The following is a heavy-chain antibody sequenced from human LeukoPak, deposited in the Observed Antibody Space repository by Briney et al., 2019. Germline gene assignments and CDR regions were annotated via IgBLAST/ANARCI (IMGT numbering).Heavy chain of an antibody. V-gene: IGHV3-21*01. CDR2: MSSSSSYL. J-gene: IGHJ3*02. Sequence: GGSLRLSCAASGFTFSSYSMNWVRQAPGKGLEWVSSMSSSSSYLYYADSVKGRFTISRDNAKNSLYLQMNSLRAEDTAVYYCARDSWSSSSQGAFDIWGQGTMVTVSS. CDR1: GFTFSSYS. D-gene: IGHD6-13*01. CDR3: ARDSWSSSSQGAFDI.